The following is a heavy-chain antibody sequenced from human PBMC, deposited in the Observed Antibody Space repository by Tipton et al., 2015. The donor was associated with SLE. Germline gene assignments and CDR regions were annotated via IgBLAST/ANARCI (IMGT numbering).Heavy chain of an antibody. D-gene: IGHD3-10*01. CDR3: ARAFGDVTRSFEY. J-gene: IGHJ4*01. CDR2: INYSGST. V-gene: IGHV4-34*01. Sequence: TLSLTCGVSGASFSGYYWGWIRQPPGKGLEGIGEINYSGSTNYNPSLKTRVTISVDTSKNQHSLQLKSVTGADTAVYFCARAFGDVTRSFEYWGHGTLVTVSS. CDR1: GASFSGYY.